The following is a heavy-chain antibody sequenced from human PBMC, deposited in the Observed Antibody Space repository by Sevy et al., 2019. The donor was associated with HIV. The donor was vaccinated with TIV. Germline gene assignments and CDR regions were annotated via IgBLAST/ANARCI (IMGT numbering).Heavy chain of an antibody. CDR1: GGSISSSSYY. J-gene: IGHJ6*02. D-gene: IGHD4-17*01. CDR2: IYYSWST. V-gene: IGHV4-39*01. Sequence: SETLSLTCTVSGGSISSSSYYWGWIRQPPGKGLESIGSIYYSWSTYYHPSLKSRVTISVDTSKNQFSLKLSSVTAADTAVYYCARSGGLYGDYAGIFINKYYYYYYGMDVWGQGTTVTVSS. CDR3: ARSGGLYGDYAGIFINKYYYYYYGMDV.